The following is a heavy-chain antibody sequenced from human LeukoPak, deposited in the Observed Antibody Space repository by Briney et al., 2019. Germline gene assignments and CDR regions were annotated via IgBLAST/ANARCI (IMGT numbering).Heavy chain of an antibody. V-gene: IGHV3-64*01. CDR2: ISSNGCST. J-gene: IGHJ4*02. CDR3: ARAGSFDY. Sequence: GGSLRLSCAASGFTFSSYDMHWVRQAPGKGLEYVSAISSNGCSTYYENSVKGIFTISRDNSKNTLYLQMGSLRAEDMAVYYCARAGSFDYWGQGTLVTVSS. CDR1: GFTFSSYD. D-gene: IGHD1-14*01.